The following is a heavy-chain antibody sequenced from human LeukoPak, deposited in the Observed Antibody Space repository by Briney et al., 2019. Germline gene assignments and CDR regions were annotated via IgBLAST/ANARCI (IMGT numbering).Heavy chain of an antibody. CDR3: ARETEGDDY. J-gene: IGHJ4*02. V-gene: IGHV3-9*01. Sequence: PGRSLRLSCAASGFTFDDYAMHWVRQAPGKGLEWVSGISWNSGSIGYADSVKGRFTISRDNAKNTLYLQMNSLRAEDTAVYYCARETEGDDYWGQGTLVTVSA. CDR1: GFTFDDYA. D-gene: IGHD1-26*01. CDR2: ISWNSGSI.